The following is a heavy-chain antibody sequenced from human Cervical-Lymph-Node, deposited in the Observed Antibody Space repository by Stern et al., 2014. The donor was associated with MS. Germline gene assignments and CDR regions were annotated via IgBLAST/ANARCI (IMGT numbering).Heavy chain of an antibody. D-gene: IGHD1-1*01. Sequence: QVQLVQSGAEIRKPGASVKISCEASGYTFTTYYMHWVRQAPGQGLELVALFNPSGGKTTYAQRFQGRVTVTGDTSTSTVYMELTGLRSEDTAVYYCARVLSLATSDSWGQGTLVIVSS. CDR1: GYTFTTYY. CDR3: ARVLSLATSDS. J-gene: IGHJ4*02. V-gene: IGHV1-46*01. CDR2: FNPSGGKT.